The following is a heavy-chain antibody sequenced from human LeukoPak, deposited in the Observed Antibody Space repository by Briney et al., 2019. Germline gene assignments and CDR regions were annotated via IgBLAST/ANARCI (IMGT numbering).Heavy chain of an antibody. D-gene: IGHD3-10*01. J-gene: IGHJ4*02. Sequence: ASVTVSCKASGYTFTGYYIHWVRQAPGQGLEWMGWINPNSGGTNYAQKFQGRVTMTRDTSISTAYMELSRLRSDDTAVYYCALEGPPWFGETGIDYWGQGNLVTVSS. CDR1: GYTFTGYY. CDR3: ALEGPPWFGETGIDY. V-gene: IGHV1-2*02. CDR2: INPNSGGT.